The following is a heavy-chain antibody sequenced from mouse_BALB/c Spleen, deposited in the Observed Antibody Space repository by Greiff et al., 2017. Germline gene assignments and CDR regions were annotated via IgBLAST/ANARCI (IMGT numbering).Heavy chain of an antibody. D-gene: IGHD2-1*01. CDR1: GYAFSSSW. J-gene: IGHJ1*01. CDR3: ARGGNYGYFDV. CDR2: IYPGDGDT. V-gene: IGHV1-82*01. Sequence: VQLQQSGPELVKPGASVKISCKASGYAFSSSWMNWVKQRPGQGLEWIGRIYPGDGDTNYNGKFKGKATLTADKSSSTAYMQLSSLTSVDSAVYFCARGGNYGYFDVWGAGTTVTVSS.